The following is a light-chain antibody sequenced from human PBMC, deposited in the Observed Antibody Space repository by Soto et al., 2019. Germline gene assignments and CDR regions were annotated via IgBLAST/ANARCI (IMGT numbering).Light chain of an antibody. Sequence: DIQMTQSPSSLSASVGDRVTITCRASQSISRFLNWYQQKPGKAPKLLLYSASNLQSGVPSRFSGSGSGTDFTLTISSLQPEDFATYHCQQSYNNLFTFGPGTTVDI. CDR3: QQSYNNLFT. J-gene: IGKJ3*01. V-gene: IGKV1-39*01. CDR1: QSISRF. CDR2: SAS.